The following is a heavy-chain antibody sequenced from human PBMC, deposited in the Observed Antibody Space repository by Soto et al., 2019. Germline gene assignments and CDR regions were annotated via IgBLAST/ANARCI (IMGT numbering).Heavy chain of an antibody. CDR2: ISSSSSTI. CDR1: GFTFSSYS. V-gene: IGHV3-48*02. Sequence: GGSLRLSCAASGFTFSSYSMNWVRQAPWKGLEWVSYISSSSSTIYYADSVKGRFTISRDNAKNSLYLQMNSLRDEDTAVYYCARDGGYCSGGSCYIYGMDVWGQGTTVTVSS. D-gene: IGHD2-15*01. CDR3: ARDGGYCSGGSCYIYGMDV. J-gene: IGHJ6*02.